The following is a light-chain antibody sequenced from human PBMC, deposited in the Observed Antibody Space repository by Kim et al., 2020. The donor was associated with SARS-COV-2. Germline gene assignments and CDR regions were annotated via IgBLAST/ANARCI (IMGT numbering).Light chain of an antibody. J-gene: IGLJ3*02. CDR1: GVGGQT. CDR2: NHS. Sequence: APGRTAPIPCGGHGVGGQTVDWYQQWPRQAPVLVVYNHSGRPSRIPGRFSGYNTGNTDTLTIRSVEAGDETDYYSQVWDGGSDLAMFGGGAQVTV. V-gene: IGLV3-21*03. CDR3: QVWDGGSDLAM.